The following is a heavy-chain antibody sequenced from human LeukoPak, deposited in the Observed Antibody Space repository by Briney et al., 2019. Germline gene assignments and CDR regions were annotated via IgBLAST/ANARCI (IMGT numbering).Heavy chain of an antibody. D-gene: IGHD4-17*01. CDR3: AKDGDYGGDY. CDR1: GFTFGDYA. Sequence: GGSLRLSCSAFGFTFGDYAFHWVRQAPGKGLEWVSAISGSGGSTYYADSVKGRFTISRDNSKNTLYLQMNSLRAEDTAVYYCAKDGDYGGDYWGQGTLVTVSS. CDR2: ISGSGGST. J-gene: IGHJ4*02. V-gene: IGHV3-23*01.